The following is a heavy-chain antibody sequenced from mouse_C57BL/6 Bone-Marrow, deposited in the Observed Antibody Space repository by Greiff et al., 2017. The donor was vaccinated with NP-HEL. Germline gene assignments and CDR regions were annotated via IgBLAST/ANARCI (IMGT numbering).Heavy chain of an antibody. J-gene: IGHJ3*01. CDR1: GYAFSSSW. CDR2: IYPGDGDT. D-gene: IGHD1-1*01. Sequence: QVQLKESGPELVKPGASVKISCKASGYAFSSSWMNWVKQRPGKGLEWIGRIYPGDGDTNYNGKFKGKATLTADKSSSTAYMQLSSLTSEDSAVYFCATVGYYYGSSWFAYWGQGTLVTVSA. CDR3: ATVGYYYGSSWFAY. V-gene: IGHV1-82*01.